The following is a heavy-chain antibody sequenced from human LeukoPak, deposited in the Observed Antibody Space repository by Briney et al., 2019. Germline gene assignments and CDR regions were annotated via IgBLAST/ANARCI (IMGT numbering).Heavy chain of an antibody. J-gene: IGHJ4*02. D-gene: IGHD3-3*01. Sequence: SQTLSLTCTVSGGSISSGGYYWSWIRQHPGKGLEWIGYIYYSGSTYYNPSLKSRVTISVDTSKNQFSLKLSSVTAADTAVYYCARGQRVDFWSGYYPDYWGQGTLVTVSS. CDR3: ARGQRVDFWSGYYPDY. V-gene: IGHV4-31*03. CDR1: GGSISSGGYY. CDR2: IYYSGST.